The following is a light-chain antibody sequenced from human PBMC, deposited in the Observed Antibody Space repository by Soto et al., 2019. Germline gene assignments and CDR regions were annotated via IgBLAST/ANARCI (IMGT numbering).Light chain of an antibody. CDR2: DVS. Sequence: QSALTQPASVSGSPGQSITISCTGTSSDVGGYNYVSWYQQHPGKAPKLMIYDVSNRPSGVSNRFSGSKSGNTASLTISGLQAEDEADYYCSSYTSTNSYVFGTGTKLTGL. V-gene: IGLV2-14*01. CDR1: SSDVGGYNY. J-gene: IGLJ1*01. CDR3: SSYTSTNSYV.